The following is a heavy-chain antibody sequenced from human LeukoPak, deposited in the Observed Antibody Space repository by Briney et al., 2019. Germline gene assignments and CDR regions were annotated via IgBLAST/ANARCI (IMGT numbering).Heavy chain of an antibody. Sequence: PSKTLSLTCGVSGYSISSGYYWGWIRQPPGKGLEWIGSIYHSGSTYYNPSLKSRVTISVDTSKNQFSLKLSSVTAADTAVYYCASWQWFGEHYWGQGTLVTVSS. J-gene: IGHJ4*02. CDR3: ASWQWFGEHY. D-gene: IGHD3-10*01. V-gene: IGHV4-38-2*01. CDR2: IYHSGST. CDR1: GYSISSGYY.